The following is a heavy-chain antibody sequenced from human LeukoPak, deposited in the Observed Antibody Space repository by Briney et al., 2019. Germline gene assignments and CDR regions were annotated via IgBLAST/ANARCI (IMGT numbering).Heavy chain of an antibody. CDR1: GFTFSSYA. V-gene: IGHV3-30-3*01. D-gene: IGHD4-17*01. J-gene: IGHJ4*02. CDR3: ARDLTTVTWGDY. CDR2: ISYDGSNK. Sequence: HPGGSLRLSCAASGFTFSSYAMHWVRQAPGKGLEGVAVISYDGSNKYYADSVKGRFTISRDNSKNTLYLQMNSRRAEDTAVYYCARDLTTVTWGDYWGQGTLVTVSS.